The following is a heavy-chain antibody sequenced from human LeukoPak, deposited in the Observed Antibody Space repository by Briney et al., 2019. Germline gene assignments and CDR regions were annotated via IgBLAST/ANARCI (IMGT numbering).Heavy chain of an antibody. CDR1: GFTFSNYC. CDR2: ISGSGDST. Sequence: GSLRLSCAASGFTFSNYCVAWVRPAPGKALGWVSSISGSGDSTYYADSVKGRFTISRDNSKNTLYLQMNSLRVEDTAIYYCAKYGAPGWSGYLDYWGQGTLVTVSS. CDR3: AKYGAPGWSGYLDY. V-gene: IGHV3-23*01. D-gene: IGHD4/OR15-4a*01. J-gene: IGHJ4*02.